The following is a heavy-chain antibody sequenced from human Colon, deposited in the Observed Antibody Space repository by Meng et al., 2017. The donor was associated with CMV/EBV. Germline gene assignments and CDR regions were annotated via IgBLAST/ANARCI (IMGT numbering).Heavy chain of an antibody. CDR3: ARGWELGS. Sequence: QELQPHAGSGLVKASQTLSLNGSLSGDSVFSDSAAWNWIRQSPSRGLEWLGRTYYRSQWYFDYEVSVIGRITINADTSKNEFSLQLRSVTPDDTAVYYCARGWELGSWGQGTLVTVSS. V-gene: IGHV6-1*01. J-gene: IGHJ4*02. CDR1: GDSVFSDSAA. CDR2: TYYRSQWYF. D-gene: IGHD1-26*01.